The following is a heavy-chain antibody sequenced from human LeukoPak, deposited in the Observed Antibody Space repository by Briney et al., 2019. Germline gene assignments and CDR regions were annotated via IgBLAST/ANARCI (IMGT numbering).Heavy chain of an antibody. CDR1: GFTFSSYA. J-gene: IGHJ6*03. CDR3: ARDQGYYGSGSYYNEHYYMDV. D-gene: IGHD3-10*01. Sequence: GGSLRLSCAASGFTFSSYAMHWVRQAPGKGLEYVSAISSNGGSTYYANSVKGRFTISRDNSKNTLYLQMGSLRAEDMAVYYCARDQGYYGSGSYYNEHYYMDVWGKGTTVTVSS. V-gene: IGHV3-64*01. CDR2: ISSNGGST.